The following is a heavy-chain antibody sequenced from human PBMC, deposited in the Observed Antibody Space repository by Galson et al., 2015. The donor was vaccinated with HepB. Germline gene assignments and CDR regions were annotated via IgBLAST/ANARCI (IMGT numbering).Heavy chain of an antibody. V-gene: IGHV3-7*04. J-gene: IGHJ4*02. CDR1: GFTFSSYW. CDR2: IRQDGSEK. D-gene: IGHD2-15*01. Sequence: SLRLSCAASGFTFSSYWMTWVRQAPGKGLEWVANIRQDGSEKFYVKSVKGRFTISRDNAKNSLYLQMNSLRAEDTAVYYCAGGYGSGDSCYSCRPFDYWGQGILVSGSS. CDR3: AGGYGSGDSCYSCRPFDY.